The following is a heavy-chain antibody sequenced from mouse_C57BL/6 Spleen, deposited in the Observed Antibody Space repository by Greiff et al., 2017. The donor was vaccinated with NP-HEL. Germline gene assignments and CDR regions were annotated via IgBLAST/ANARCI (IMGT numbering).Heavy chain of an antibody. Sequence: QVHVKQPGAELVMPGASVKLSCKASGYTFTSYWMHWVKQRPGQGLEWIGEIDPSDSYTNYNQKFKGKSTLTVDKSSSTAYMQLSSLTSEDSAVYYCARYYGSSRGFDYWGQGTTLTVSS. J-gene: IGHJ2*01. CDR1: GYTFTSYW. D-gene: IGHD1-1*01. CDR2: IDPSDSYT. V-gene: IGHV1-69*01. CDR3: ARYYGSSRGFDY.